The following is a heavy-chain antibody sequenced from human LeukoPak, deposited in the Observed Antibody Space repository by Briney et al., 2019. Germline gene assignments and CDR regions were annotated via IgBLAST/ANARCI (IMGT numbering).Heavy chain of an antibody. J-gene: IGHJ5*02. CDR1: GYSISSGYY. CDR2: IYNSGST. Sequence: SETLSLTCSVSGYSISSGYYWGWIRQPPGKGLEWIGSIYNSGSTHYNPSLRSRVTISLDTSKNQFSLKLTSVTAADTAVYYCASVRGYSSGWYASGFDPWGQGTLVTVSS. V-gene: IGHV4-38-2*01. D-gene: IGHD6-19*01. CDR3: ASVRGYSSGWYASGFDP.